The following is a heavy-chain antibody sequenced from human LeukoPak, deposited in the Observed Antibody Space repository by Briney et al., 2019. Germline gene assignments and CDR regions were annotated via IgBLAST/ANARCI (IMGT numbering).Heavy chain of an antibody. CDR1: GGSISSGSYY. V-gene: IGHV4-61*02. CDR2: IYTSGST. J-gene: IGHJ5*02. D-gene: IGHD3-10*01. CDR3: AREGPPKGSGVFRWFGP. Sequence: SQTLSLTCTASGGSISSGSYYWSWIRQPAGKGLEWIGRIYTSGSTNYNPSLKSRVTISVDTSKNQFSLKLSSVTAADTAVYYCAREGPPKGSGVFRWFGPWGQGTLVTVSS.